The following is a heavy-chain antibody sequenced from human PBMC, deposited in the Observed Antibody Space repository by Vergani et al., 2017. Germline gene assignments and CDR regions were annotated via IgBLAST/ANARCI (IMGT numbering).Heavy chain of an antibody. CDR3: ARDQGITMVRGVIINLDAFDI. CDR2: INPSGGST. CDR1: GYTFTSYY. J-gene: IGHJ3*02. V-gene: IGHV1-46*01. Sequence: QVQLVQSGAEVKKPGASVKVSCKASGYTFTSYYMHWVRPAPGQGLEWMGIINPSGGSTSYAQKFQGRVTMTRDTSTSTVYMELSSLRSEDTAVYYCARDQGITMVRGVIINLDAFDIWGQGTMVTVSS. D-gene: IGHD3-10*01.